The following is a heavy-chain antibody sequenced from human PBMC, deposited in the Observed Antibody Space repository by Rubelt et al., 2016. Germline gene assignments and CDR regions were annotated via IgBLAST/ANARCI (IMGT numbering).Heavy chain of an antibody. Sequence: SYAQKFQGRVTMTRDTSTSTVYMELSSLRSDDTAVYYCARDHSGSSNSYYYGIDVWGQGTTVAVSS. CDR3: ARDHSGSSNSYYYGIDV. V-gene: IGHV1-46*01. J-gene: IGHJ6*02. D-gene: IGHD1-26*01.